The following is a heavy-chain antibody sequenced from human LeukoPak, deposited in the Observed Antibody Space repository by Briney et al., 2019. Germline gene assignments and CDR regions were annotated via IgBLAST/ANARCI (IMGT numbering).Heavy chain of an antibody. J-gene: IGHJ2*01. D-gene: IGHD1-26*01. V-gene: IGHV3-66*01. CDR3: ANTIRGSSYWYFDL. CDR2: IYSGGTT. CDR1: GFTFSTYT. Sequence: PGGSLRLSCAASGFTFSTYTMNWVRQAPGKGLEWVSLIYSGGTTYYADSVKGRFTISRDTSKNTLYLQMNSLRAEDTAVYYCANTIRGSSYWYFDLWGRGTLVTVSS.